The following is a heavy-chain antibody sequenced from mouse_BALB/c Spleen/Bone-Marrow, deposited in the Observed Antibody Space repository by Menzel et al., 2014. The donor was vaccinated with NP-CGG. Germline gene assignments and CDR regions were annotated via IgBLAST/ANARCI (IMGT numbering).Heavy chain of an antibody. CDR3: AREHSIGRGFNL. Sequence: WVRQPPGKGLEWIGVIDTGGTTYYASWAKGRFTISRTSTTVDLKITSPTTEDTATYFCAREHSIGRGFNLWGQGTLVTVS. J-gene: IGHJ3*02. CDR2: IDTGGTT. V-gene: IGHV5-6-5*01.